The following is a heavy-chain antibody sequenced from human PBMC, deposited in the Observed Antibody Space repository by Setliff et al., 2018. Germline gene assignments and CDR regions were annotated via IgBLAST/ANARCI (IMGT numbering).Heavy chain of an antibody. CDR1: GGTFSSYG. D-gene: IGHD1-26*01. V-gene: IGHV1-69*13. CDR3: ARVSRTIVGARGFDY. CDR2: TIPIFGTA. Sequence: ASVKVSCKASGGTFSSYGISWVRQAPGQGLEWMGGTIPIFGTANYAQKFQGRVTITADESTSTAYMELSSLRSEDTAVYYCARVSRTIVGARGFDYWGQGTLVTVSS. J-gene: IGHJ4*02.